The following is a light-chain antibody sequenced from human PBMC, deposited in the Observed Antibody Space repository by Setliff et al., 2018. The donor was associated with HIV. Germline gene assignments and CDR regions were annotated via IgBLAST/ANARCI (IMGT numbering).Light chain of an antibody. CDR3: CSYAGSSTQV. CDR1: SSDVGSYNL. Sequence: QSVLAQPASVSGSPGQSITISCTGTSSDVGSYNLVSWYQQQPGKAPKLMIYDVTKRPSGVSNRFSGSKSGNTASLTISGLQAEDEADYHCCSYAGSSTQVFGTGTKVTV. CDR2: DVT. J-gene: IGLJ1*01. V-gene: IGLV2-23*02.